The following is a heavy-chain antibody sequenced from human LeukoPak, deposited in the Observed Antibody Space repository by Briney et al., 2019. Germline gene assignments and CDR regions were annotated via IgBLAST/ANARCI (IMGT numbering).Heavy chain of an antibody. CDR2: INLNGGST. CDR3: ARDPWGIASSRLFDY. D-gene: IGHD6-13*01. J-gene: IGHJ4*02. V-gene: IGHV3-20*04. Sequence: RPGGSLRLSCAASGFTFSSYGMSWVRQAPGKGLEWVSGINLNGGSTGYADSVKGRFTISRGNAKNSLYLQMNSLRAEDTALYYCARDPWGIASSRLFDYWGQGTLVTVSS. CDR1: GFTFSSYG.